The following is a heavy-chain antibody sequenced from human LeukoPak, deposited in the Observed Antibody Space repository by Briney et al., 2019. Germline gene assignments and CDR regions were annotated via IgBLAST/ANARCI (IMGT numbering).Heavy chain of an antibody. CDR1: GGSFSGYY. D-gene: IGHD3-9*01. Sequence: SETLSLTCAVYGGSFSGYYWSWLRQPPGRGLEWIGEINHSGSTNYNPSLKSRVTISVDTSKNQFSLKLSSVTAADTAVYYCVLTRNYYGMDVWGQGTTVTVSS. CDR2: INHSGST. CDR3: VLTRNYYGMDV. J-gene: IGHJ6*02. V-gene: IGHV4-34*01.